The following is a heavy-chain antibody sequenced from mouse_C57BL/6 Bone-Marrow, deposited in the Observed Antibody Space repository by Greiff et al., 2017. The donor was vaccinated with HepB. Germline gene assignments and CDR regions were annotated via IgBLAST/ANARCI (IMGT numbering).Heavy chain of an antibody. D-gene: IGHD1-1*02. CDR3: AREPYGPWFAY. J-gene: IGHJ3*01. CDR1: GFTFSSYA. CDR2: ISDGGSYT. Sequence: EVQRVESGGGLVKPGGSLKLSCAASGFTFSSYAMSWVRQTPEKRLEWVATISDGGSYTYYPDNIKGRFTISRDNAKNNLYLQMSHLKSEDTAMYYCAREPYGPWFAYWGQGTLVTVSA. V-gene: IGHV5-4*01.